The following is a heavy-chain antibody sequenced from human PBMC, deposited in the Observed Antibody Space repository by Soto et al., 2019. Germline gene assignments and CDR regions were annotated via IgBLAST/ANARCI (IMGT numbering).Heavy chain of an antibody. CDR2: VDPRDSYT. Sequence: GESLKISCKGSGYTFTTFWISWVRQMPGKGLEWMRTVDPRDSYTNYSPSFQGHVSISADKSISTAYLQWSSLEASDTAIYYCGRQYCTASTCDGWFDPWGQGTLVTVSS. D-gene: IGHD2-8*02. J-gene: IGHJ5*02. V-gene: IGHV5-10-1*01. CDR3: GRQYCTASTCDGWFDP. CDR1: GYTFTTFW.